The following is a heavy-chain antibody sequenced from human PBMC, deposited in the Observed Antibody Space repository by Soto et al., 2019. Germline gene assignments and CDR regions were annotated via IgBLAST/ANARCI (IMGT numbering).Heavy chain of an antibody. D-gene: IGHD3-3*01. V-gene: IGHV3-23*01. Sequence: PGGSLRLSCAASGFTFTSSVMSWVRQAPGKGLVWVSSVTGNPGSTYYADSVKGRFTISRDNSKKTLSLHMNSLRAEDTAVYHCAKTYYDFSSGYYFDYWGQGALVTVYS. CDR2: VTGNPGST. CDR3: AKTYYDFSSGYYFDY. CDR1: GFTFTSSV. J-gene: IGHJ4*02.